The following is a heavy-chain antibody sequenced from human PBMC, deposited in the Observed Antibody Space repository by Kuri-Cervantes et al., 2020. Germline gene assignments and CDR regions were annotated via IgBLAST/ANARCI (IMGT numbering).Heavy chain of an antibody. Sequence: GGSLRLSCKGSGYSFTSYWIGWVRQMPGKGLEWMGIIYPGDSDTRYSASFQGQFTISADKSISTAYLQWSSLKASDTAMYYCARHGRTGTTGSDWFDPWGQGSLVTVSS. CDR3: ARHGRTGTTGSDWFDP. V-gene: IGHV5-51*01. CDR1: GYSFTSYW. D-gene: IGHD1-1*01. CDR2: IYPGDSDT. J-gene: IGHJ5*02.